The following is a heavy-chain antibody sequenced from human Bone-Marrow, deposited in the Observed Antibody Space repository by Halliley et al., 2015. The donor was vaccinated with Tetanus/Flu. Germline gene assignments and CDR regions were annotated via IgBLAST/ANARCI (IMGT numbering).Heavy chain of an antibody. D-gene: IGHD3-16*01. CDR3: ERILGAIYYNEREV. J-gene: IGHJ6*02. CDR1: GDSVSSNSAA. Sequence: LRLSCAISGDSVSSNSAAWNWIRQSPSRGLEWLGRTYYRSKWYNDYAVSVRSRISINPETSKNQFSLQLNSVTPEDTPVNYGERILGAIYYNEREVWGQRTTVTVSS. CDR2: TYYRSKWYN. V-gene: IGHV6-1*01.